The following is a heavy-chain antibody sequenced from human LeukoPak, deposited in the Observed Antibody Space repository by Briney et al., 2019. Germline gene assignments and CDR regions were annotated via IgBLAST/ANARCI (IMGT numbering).Heavy chain of an antibody. V-gene: IGHV3-30*03. D-gene: IGHD1-26*01. CDR1: GFTFSSYG. CDR3: ARDRDSGSYYFGY. J-gene: IGHJ4*02. CDR2: ISYDGSNK. Sequence: GGSLRLSCAASGFTFSSYGMHWVRQAPGKGLEWVAVISYDGSNKYYADSVKGRFTISRDNAKNSLYLQMNSLRAEDTAVYYCARDRDSGSYYFGYWGQGTLVTVSS.